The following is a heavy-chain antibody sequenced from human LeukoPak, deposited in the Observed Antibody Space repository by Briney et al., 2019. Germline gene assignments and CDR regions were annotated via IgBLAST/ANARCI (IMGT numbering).Heavy chain of an antibody. CDR3: AKDLPALGSGSYYDY. Sequence: GGSLRLSYAPSGFTFSSYAMSWVRQAPGKGLEWVSAISGSGGSTYYADSVKGRFTISRDNSKNTLYLQMNSLRAEDTAVYYCAKDLPALGSGSYYDYWGQGTLVTVSS. CDR1: GFTFSSYA. CDR2: ISGSGGST. J-gene: IGHJ4*02. V-gene: IGHV3-23*01. D-gene: IGHD3-10*01.